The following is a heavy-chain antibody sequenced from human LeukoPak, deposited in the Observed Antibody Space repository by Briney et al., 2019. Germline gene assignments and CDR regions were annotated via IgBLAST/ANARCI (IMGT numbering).Heavy chain of an antibody. J-gene: IGHJ4*02. D-gene: IGHD5-12*01. CDR3: ARDRGGNSAGFDS. V-gene: IGHV3-43*01. CDR1: GFSLDDYS. Sequence: GGSLRLSCAASGFSLDDYSMHWVRQPPGKGVEWVSLVSWDGGSVYYADSVRGRFTISRDNRKDSLFLQMKSLKSDDSALSFCARDRGGNSAGFDSWGQATLVTVSS. CDR2: VSWDGGSV.